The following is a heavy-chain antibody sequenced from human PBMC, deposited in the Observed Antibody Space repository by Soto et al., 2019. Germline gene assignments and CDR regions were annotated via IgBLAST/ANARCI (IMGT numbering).Heavy chain of an antibody. CDR3: ARQIYDSDTGPNFQYYFDS. CDR2: IDPSDSQT. D-gene: IGHD3-22*01. Sequence: PGESLKISCKGSGYSFAGYWLTWVRQKPGTGHEWMGPIDPSDSQTYYSPSFRGHVTISVTKSITTVFLQWSSLRASDTAMYYCARQIYDSDTGPNFQYYFDSWGQGTPVTVSS. J-gene: IGHJ4*02. V-gene: IGHV5-10-1*01. CDR1: GYSFAGYW.